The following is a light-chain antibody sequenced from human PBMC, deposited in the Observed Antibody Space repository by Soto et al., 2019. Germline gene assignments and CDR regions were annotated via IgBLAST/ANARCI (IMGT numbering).Light chain of an antibody. V-gene: IGLV1-44*01. J-gene: IGLJ1*01. CDR3: AAWDDSLNGRV. CDR2: TNN. CDR1: SSNIGSNT. Sequence: QSVPTQPPSASVTPGQRGTISRSGSSSNIGSNTVNWYPQLPGTAPNLLIFTNNQRPSGVPDRFSGSKSGTSASLAISGLQSEDEADYYCAAWDDSLNGRVFGTGTKVTVL.